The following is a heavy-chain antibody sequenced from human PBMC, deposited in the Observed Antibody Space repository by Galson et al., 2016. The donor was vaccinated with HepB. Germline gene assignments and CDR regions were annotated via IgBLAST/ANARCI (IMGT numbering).Heavy chain of an antibody. CDR3: ARDRVMFRGVIGS. Sequence: SVKVSCKASGYTFTTFGINWVRQAPGQGLEWMGWINTYTGNANYAQKFQGRVNMTTDTSTSTIYMEVKSLRSDDTAVYYCARDRVMFRGVIGSWGQGTLVTVSS. J-gene: IGHJ5*01. CDR2: INTYTGNA. CDR1: GYTFTTFG. D-gene: IGHD3-10*01. V-gene: IGHV1-18*01.